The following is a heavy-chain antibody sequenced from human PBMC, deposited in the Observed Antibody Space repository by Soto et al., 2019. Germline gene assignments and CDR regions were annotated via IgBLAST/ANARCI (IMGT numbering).Heavy chain of an antibody. Sequence: QVQLVQSGAEVKKPGSSVKVSCKASGGTFSRYAISWVRQAPGQGLEWMGGIIPIFGTANYAQKFQGRVTGSADESTSTAYVELSSLRSEDTAVYYCAREGGISSSPNYFDYWGQGTLVTVSS. CDR2: IIPIFGTA. V-gene: IGHV1-69*12. CDR3: AREGGISSSPNYFDY. CDR1: GGTFSRYA. J-gene: IGHJ4*02. D-gene: IGHD2-2*01.